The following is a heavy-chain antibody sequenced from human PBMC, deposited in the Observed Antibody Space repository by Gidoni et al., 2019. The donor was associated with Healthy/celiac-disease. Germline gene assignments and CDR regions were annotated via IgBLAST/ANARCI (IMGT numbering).Heavy chain of an antibody. Sequence: QVQLVQSGAEVKKPGASVKVSCKASGYTFTSYGIRWVRQAPGQGLEWMGWISAYNVNTNYAQKLQGRVTMTTDTSTSTAYMELRSLRSDDTAVYYCARYYYDSSGYSPSGFYYYYGMDVWGQGTTVTVSS. CDR2: ISAYNVNT. CDR1: GYTFTSYG. V-gene: IGHV1-18*01. J-gene: IGHJ6*02. CDR3: ARYYYDSSGYSPSGFYYYYGMDV. D-gene: IGHD3-22*01.